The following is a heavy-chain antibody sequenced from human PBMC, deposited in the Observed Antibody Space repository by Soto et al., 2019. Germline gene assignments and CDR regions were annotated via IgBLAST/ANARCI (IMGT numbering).Heavy chain of an antibody. CDR3: ARHPYYYGSGSYYNRKGYYGMDV. V-gene: IGHV4-31*03. CDR2: IYYSGST. D-gene: IGHD3-10*01. J-gene: IGHJ6*02. Sequence: TLSLTCTVSGGSISSGGYYWSWIRQHPGKGLEWIGYIYYSGSTYYNPSLKSRVTISVDTSKNQFSLKLSSVTAADTAVYYCARHPYYYGSGSYYNRKGYYGMDVWGQGTTVTASS. CDR1: GGSISSGGYY.